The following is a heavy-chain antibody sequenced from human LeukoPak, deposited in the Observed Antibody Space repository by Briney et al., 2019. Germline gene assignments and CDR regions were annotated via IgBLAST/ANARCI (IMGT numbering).Heavy chain of an antibody. D-gene: IGHD3-16*01. CDR2: IYYSGST. V-gene: IGHV4-59*01. Sequence: SETLSLTCTVSGGSISSYYWSWIRQPPGKGLEWIGYIYYSGSTNYNPSLKRRVTISVDTPKNQFSLKLSSVTAADTAVYYCARGHRLKEDAFDIWGQGTMVTVSS. CDR3: ARGHRLKEDAFDI. CDR1: GGSISSYY. J-gene: IGHJ3*02.